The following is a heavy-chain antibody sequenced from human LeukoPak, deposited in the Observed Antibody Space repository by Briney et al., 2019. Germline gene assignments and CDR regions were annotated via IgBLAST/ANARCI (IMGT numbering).Heavy chain of an antibody. CDR1: GGSFSRYY. CDR3: ARLRGATVAHNWFDP. J-gene: IGHJ5*02. Sequence: PSETLSLTCAVYGGSFSRYYWTWIRQPPGKGLEWIGEINHSGSANYNPSLKSRVTISVDASKNQCSLRLSSVTAADTAVYYCARLRGATVAHNWFDPWGQGTLVTVSS. CDR2: INHSGSA. V-gene: IGHV4-34*01. D-gene: IGHD6-19*01.